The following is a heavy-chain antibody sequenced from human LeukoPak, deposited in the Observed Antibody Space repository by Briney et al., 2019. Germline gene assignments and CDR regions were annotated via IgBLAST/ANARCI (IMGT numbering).Heavy chain of an antibody. CDR3: ASATVVVAATPVY. D-gene: IGHD2-15*01. Sequence: GGSLRLSCAASGFTFSSYAMHWVRQAPGKGLEWVAVISYDGSNKYYADSVKGRFTISRDNSKNTLYLQMNSLRAEDTAVYYCASATVVVAATPVYWGQGTLVTVSS. CDR2: ISYDGSNK. CDR1: GFTFSSYA. V-gene: IGHV3-30*04. J-gene: IGHJ4*02.